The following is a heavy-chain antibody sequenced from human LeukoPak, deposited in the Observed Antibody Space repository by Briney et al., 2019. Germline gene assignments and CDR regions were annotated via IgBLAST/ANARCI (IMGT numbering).Heavy chain of an antibody. J-gene: IGHJ3*02. Sequence: GASVKVFCKASGYTFTTYGMNWVRQAPGQGLEWMGWINTNTGNPTYAQGFTGRFVFSLDISVSTAYLQISSLKAEDTAVYYCASGLGYHDAFDIWGQGTMVTVSS. CDR1: GYTFTTYG. D-gene: IGHD6-13*01. CDR2: INTNTGNP. CDR3: ASGLGYHDAFDI. V-gene: IGHV7-4-1*02.